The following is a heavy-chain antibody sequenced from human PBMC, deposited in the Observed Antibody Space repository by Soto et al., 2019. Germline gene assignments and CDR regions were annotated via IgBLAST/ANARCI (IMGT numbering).Heavy chain of an antibody. CDR2: ISAYNGNT. CDR3: ARRRSSAWDGAFDI. Sequence: ASVKVSCKASGYTFTSYGISWVRRAPGQGLEWMGWISAYNGNTNYAQKLQGRVTMTTDTSTSTAYMELSSLRSEDTAVYYCARRRSSAWDGAFDIWGQGTMVTVSS. J-gene: IGHJ3*02. D-gene: IGHD6-13*01. CDR1: GYTFTSYG. V-gene: IGHV1-18*01.